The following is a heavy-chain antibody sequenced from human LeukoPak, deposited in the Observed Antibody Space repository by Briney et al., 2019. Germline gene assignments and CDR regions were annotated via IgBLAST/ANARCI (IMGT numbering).Heavy chain of an antibody. CDR3: ARISIVVVPAYFDY. V-gene: IGHV4-39*01. CDR2: MYYSGST. CDR1: GGSISSSSYH. Sequence: SETLSLTCTVSGGSISSSSYHWGWLRQPPGKGLESIGSMYYSGSTYYNPSLKSRVTVSVDTSKNQFSLNLSSVTAADTAVYYCARISIVVVPAYFDYWGQGTLVTVSS. J-gene: IGHJ4*02. D-gene: IGHD2-2*01.